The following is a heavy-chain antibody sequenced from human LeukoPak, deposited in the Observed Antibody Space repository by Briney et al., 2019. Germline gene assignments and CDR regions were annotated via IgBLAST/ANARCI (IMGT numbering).Heavy chain of an antibody. CDR1: GYSISSDYY. V-gene: IGHV4-38-2*01. J-gene: IGHJ2*01. CDR3: ARGPYYWYFDL. Sequence: SETLSLTCAVSGYSISSDYYWGWIRQPPGKGLEWIGSIYHSGSTYYNPSLKSRVTISVDTSKNQFSLKLSSVTAADTAVYYCARGPYYWYFDLWGRGTLVTVSS. CDR2: IYHSGST.